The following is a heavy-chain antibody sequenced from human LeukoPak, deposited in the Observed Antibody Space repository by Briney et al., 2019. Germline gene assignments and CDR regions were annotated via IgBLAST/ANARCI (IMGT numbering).Heavy chain of an antibody. CDR3: ARVVRQWTDFDY. CDR1: GGSISSSSYY. J-gene: IGHJ4*02. Sequence: SETLSLTCTVSGGSISSSSYYWGWIRQPPGKGLEWIGSIYYSGSTYYNPSLKSRVTISVDTSKNQFSLKLSSVTVADTAVYYCARVVRQWTDFDYWGQGTLVTVSS. V-gene: IGHV4-39*07. CDR2: IYYSGST. D-gene: IGHD3-10*02.